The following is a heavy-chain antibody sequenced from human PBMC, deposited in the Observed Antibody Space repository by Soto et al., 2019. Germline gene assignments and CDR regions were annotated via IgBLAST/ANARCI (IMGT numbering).Heavy chain of an antibody. Sequence: ASVKVSCKASGYTFTGYYMHWVRQAPGQGLEWMGWINPNSGGTNYAQKFQGWVTMTRDTSISTAYMELSRLRSDDTAVYYCARGGPTSRSSTSQGMMYWGQGTLVTVSS. J-gene: IGHJ4*02. D-gene: IGHD2-2*01. CDR3: ARGGPTSRSSTSQGMMY. V-gene: IGHV1-2*04. CDR2: INPNSGGT. CDR1: GYTFTGYY.